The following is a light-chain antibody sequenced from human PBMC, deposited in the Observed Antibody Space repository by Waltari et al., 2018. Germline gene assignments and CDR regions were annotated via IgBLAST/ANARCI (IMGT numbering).Light chain of an antibody. V-gene: IGLV3-21*04. CDR2: YYR. CDR1: NIGTYT. J-gene: IGLJ1*01. Sequence: SSVVTQPPSVSVATGETPTITGGGDNIGTYTVHCYQQKAGQAPVLVIFYYRDRPSGIPDRFSGSNSGNTATLTISRVEAGDEARYYCHVWHPHVDPGVFGTGTEVTVL. CDR3: HVWHPHVDPGV.